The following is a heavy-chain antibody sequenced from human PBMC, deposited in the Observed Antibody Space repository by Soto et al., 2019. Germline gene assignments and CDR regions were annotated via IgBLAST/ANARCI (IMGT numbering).Heavy chain of an antibody. CDR3: ARTYYDILTDQTYYFDY. D-gene: IGHD3-9*01. CDR2: INAGNGNT. CDR1: GYTFTRYG. Sequence: ASVKVSCKASGYTFTRYGISWVRQAPGQGLEWMGWINAGNGNTKYSQKFQGRVTITRDTSASTAYMELSSLRSEDTAVYYCARTYYDILTDQTYYFDYWGQGTLVTVSS. V-gene: IGHV1-3*01. J-gene: IGHJ4*02.